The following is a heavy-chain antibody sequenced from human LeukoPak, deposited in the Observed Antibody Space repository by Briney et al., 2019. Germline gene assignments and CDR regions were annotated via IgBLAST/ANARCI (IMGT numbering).Heavy chain of an antibody. J-gene: IGHJ6*04. Sequence: PGGSLRLSCAAYGFTFSSHWVHSVRQAPGKGLGWVSYISSSGSTIYYADSVKGRFTISRDNAKNSLYLQMNSLRAEDTAVYYCAELGITMIGGVWGKGTTVTISS. CDR3: AELGITMIGGV. V-gene: IGHV3-48*04. CDR2: ISSSGSTI. CDR1: GFTFSSHW. D-gene: IGHD3-10*02.